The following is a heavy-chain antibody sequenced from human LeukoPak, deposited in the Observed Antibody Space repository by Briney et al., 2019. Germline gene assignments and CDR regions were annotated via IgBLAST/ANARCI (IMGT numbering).Heavy chain of an antibody. Sequence: PSETLSLTCAVYGGSFSGYYWSWIRQPPGKGLEWIGEINHSGSTNYNPSLKSRVTISVDTSKSQFSLKLSSVTAADTAVYYCARGSPLWFGELIDYWGQGTLVTVSS. CDR2: INHSGST. J-gene: IGHJ4*02. D-gene: IGHD3-10*01. V-gene: IGHV4-34*01. CDR1: GGSFSGYY. CDR3: ARGSPLWFGELIDY.